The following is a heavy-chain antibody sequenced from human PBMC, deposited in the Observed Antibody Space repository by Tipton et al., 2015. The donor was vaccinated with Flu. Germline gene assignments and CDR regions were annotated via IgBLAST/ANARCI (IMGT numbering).Heavy chain of an antibody. J-gene: IGHJ4*02. CDR1: GGSISSFY. CDR2: TYYSGYT. V-gene: IGHV4-59*01. Sequence: LRLSCTVSGGSISSFYWSWIRQPPGKGLEWIGYTYYSGYTKYNPSLKSRVTISVDTSKNQFSLKLSSVTAADTAVYYCARVIIVGATGVELFDHWGQGTLVTVSS. D-gene: IGHD1-26*01. CDR3: ARVIIVGATGVELFDH.